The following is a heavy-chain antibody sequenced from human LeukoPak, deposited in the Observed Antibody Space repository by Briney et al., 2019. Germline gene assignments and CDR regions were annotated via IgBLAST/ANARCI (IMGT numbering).Heavy chain of an antibody. CDR2: IYYSGST. CDR3: ARSPGDIVATQKFDY. V-gene: IGHV4-31*03. Sequence: SETLSLTCTVSGGSISSGGYYWSWLRQHPGKGLEWIGYIYYSGSTYYNPSLKSRVTISVDTSKNQFSLKLSSVTAADTAVYYCARSPGDIVATQKFDYWGQGTLVTVSS. J-gene: IGHJ4*02. D-gene: IGHD5-12*01. CDR1: GGSISSGGYY.